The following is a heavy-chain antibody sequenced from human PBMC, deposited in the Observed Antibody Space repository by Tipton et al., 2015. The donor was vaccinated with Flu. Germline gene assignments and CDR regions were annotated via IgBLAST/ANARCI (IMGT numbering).Heavy chain of an antibody. D-gene: IGHD5-24*01. CDR2: VHQTGST. CDR1: GDSIASPYF. CDR3: ARRGYSKYVSEPKNWFDP. V-gene: IGHV4-38-2*01. J-gene: IGHJ5*02. Sequence: TLSLTCSVSGDSIASPYFWGWIRQPPGKGLEWICNVHQTGSTYYNPSLRSRVTIAVDRPRNQFSLRLTSVTAADTAVYYCARRGYSKYVSEPKNWFDPWGQGTLVTVSS.